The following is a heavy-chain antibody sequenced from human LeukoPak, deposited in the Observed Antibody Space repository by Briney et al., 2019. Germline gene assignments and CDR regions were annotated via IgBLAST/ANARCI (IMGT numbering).Heavy chain of an antibody. Sequence: PGGSLRLSCAASGFTFSSYWMSWVRQAPGKGLEWVANIKQDGSEKYYVDSVKGRFTISRDNAKNSLYLQMNSLRAEDTAVYYCARAAGLAHYGDPGYYYYYMDVWGKGTTVTVSS. CDR1: GFTFSSYW. D-gene: IGHD4-17*01. J-gene: IGHJ6*03. CDR2: IKQDGSEK. V-gene: IGHV3-7*01. CDR3: ARAAGLAHYGDPGYYYYYMDV.